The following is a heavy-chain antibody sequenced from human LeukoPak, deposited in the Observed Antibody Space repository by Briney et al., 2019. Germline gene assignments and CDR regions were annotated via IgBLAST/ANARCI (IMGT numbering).Heavy chain of an antibody. Sequence: PSETLSLTCTVSGGSISSGDYYWGWVRQPPGTGLEWIGYIYYSGSTYYNPSLKSRVTISVDTSKNQFSLKLSSVTAADTAVYYCAREVGAAAGTRDYFDYWGQGTLVTVSS. J-gene: IGHJ4*02. V-gene: IGHV4-30-4*01. D-gene: IGHD6-13*01. CDR3: AREVGAAAGTRDYFDY. CDR1: GGSISSGDYY. CDR2: IYYSGST.